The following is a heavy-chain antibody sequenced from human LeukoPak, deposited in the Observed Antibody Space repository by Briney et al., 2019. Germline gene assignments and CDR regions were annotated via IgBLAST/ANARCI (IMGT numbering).Heavy chain of an antibody. V-gene: IGHV1-58*02. CDR2: IVVGSGNT. CDR1: GGTFSSYA. D-gene: IGHD6-19*01. J-gene: IGHJ4*02. CDR3: AAELTMQNIAVAGTGDY. Sequence: GASVKVSCKASGGTFSSYAISWVRQARGQRLEWIGWIVVGSGNTNYAQKFQERVTITRDMSTSTAYMELSSLRSEDTAVYYCAAELTMQNIAVAGTGDYWGQGTLVTVSS.